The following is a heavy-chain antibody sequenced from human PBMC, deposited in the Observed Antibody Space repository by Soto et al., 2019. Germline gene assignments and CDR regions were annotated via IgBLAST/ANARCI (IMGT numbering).Heavy chain of an antibody. CDR2: ISSNGGST. D-gene: IGHD5-12*01. CDR1: GFTFSRYA. CDR3: ARGGRGYEFDY. V-gene: IGHV3-64*01. Sequence: EVPLVESGGGLVQPGGSLRLSCAASGFTFSRYAMHWVRQAPGKGLEYVSPISSNGGSTYYANSVKGRFTISRDNSKNTLYLQMGSLRPDDTAVYYCARGGRGYEFDYWGQGTLVTVSS. J-gene: IGHJ4*02.